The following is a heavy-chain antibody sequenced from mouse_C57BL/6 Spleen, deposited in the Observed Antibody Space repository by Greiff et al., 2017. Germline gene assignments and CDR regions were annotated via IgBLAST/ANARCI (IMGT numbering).Heavy chain of an antibody. CDR1: GYTFTDYN. CDR3: ARNYYSNLYYFDY. J-gene: IGHJ2*01. D-gene: IGHD2-5*01. CDR2: INPNNGGT. V-gene: IGHV1-18*01. Sequence: VHVKQSGPELVKPGASVKIPCKASGYTFTDYNMDWVKQSHGKSLEWIGDINPNNGGTIYNQKFKGKATLTVDKSSSTAYMELRSLTSEDTAVYYCARNYYSNLYYFDYWGQGTTLTVSS.